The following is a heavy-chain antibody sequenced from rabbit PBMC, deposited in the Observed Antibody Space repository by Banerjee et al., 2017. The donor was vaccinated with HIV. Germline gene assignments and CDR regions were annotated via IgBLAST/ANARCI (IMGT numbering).Heavy chain of an antibody. V-gene: IGHV1S45*01. Sequence: GGDLVKPEGSLTLTCTASGFSFSNKYVMCWVRQAPGKGLEWIACINTSSGNTVYASWAKGRFTISKASSTTVTLQMTSLTDADTATYFCARGGDSDSGYAFNLWGPGTLVTVS. J-gene: IGHJ4*01. CDR3: ARGGDSDSGYAFNL. CDR1: GFSFSNKYV. CDR2: INTSSGNT. D-gene: IGHD1-1*01.